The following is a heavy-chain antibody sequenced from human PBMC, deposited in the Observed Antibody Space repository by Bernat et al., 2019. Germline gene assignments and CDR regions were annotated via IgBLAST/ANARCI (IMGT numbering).Heavy chain of an antibody. Sequence: EVQLVESGGGLVQPGGSLRLSCSASGFTFSTYAMHWVRQAPGKGLEYVSAINSNGVSTYYADSVKGRFTISRDNSKNTLYLQMSSLRAEETAVYYCVKDGYCNSTGCYTLDYWGQGTPVTVSS. V-gene: IGHV3-64D*06. D-gene: IGHD2-2*02. J-gene: IGHJ4*02. CDR1: GFTFSTYA. CDR3: VKDGYCNSTGCYTLDY. CDR2: INSNGVST.